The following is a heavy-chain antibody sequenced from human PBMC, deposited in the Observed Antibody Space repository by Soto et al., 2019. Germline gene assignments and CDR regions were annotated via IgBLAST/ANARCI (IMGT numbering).Heavy chain of an antibody. CDR3: AKGPRAPPPHDYGMDV. V-gene: IGHV3-23*04. CDR2: ISGSGGST. CDR1: GFTFSSYV. Sequence: EVQLVESGGGLVQPGGSLRLSCAASGFTFSSYVMNWVRQPPGKGLEWVSGISGSGGSTYYADSVKGRFTISRDNSKNTLYLQMNSLRPEDTAVYYCAKGPRAPPPHDYGMDVWGQGTTVTVSS. J-gene: IGHJ6*02.